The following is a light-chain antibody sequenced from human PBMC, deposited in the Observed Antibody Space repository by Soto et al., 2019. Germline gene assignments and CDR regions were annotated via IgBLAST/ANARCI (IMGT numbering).Light chain of an antibody. J-gene: IGLJ1*01. CDR1: SSDIGDYNY. CDR2: DVT. V-gene: IGLV2-14*01. Sequence: QSALTQPASVSGSPGQSITISCTGTSSDIGDYNYVSWYQQRPGKAPKLMIYDVTNRPSGVSNRFSGSKSGSTASLTIFGLQAEDEADYYCSSYASSSTIYVFGTGTKVTVL. CDR3: SSYASSSTIYV.